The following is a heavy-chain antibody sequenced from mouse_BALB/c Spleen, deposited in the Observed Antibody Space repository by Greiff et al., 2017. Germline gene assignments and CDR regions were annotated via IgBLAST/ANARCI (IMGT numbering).Heavy chain of an antibody. CDR2: INPYNDGT. D-gene: IGHD1-1*01. J-gene: IGHJ2*01. CDR3: ASFNYYGSKDYFDY. V-gene: IGHV1-14*01. Sequence: VQLQQSGPELVKPGASVKMSCKASGYTFTSYVMHWVKQKPGQGLEWIGYINPYNDGTKYNEKFKGKATLTSDKSSSTAYMELSSLTSEDSAVYYCASFNYYGSKDYFDYWGQGTTLTVSS. CDR1: GYTFTSYV.